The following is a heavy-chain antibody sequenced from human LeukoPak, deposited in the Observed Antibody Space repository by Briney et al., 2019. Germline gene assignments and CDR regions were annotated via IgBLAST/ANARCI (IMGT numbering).Heavy chain of an antibody. CDR3: VKFRGIQHYYYHMDV. Sequence: AGGSLRLSCAASGFTVSSNYMSWVRQAPGKGLEWVSGLTGSGGNTYYADSVKGRFTISRDNSKNTLSLQMNSLRAEDAAVYYCVKFRGIQHYYYHMDVWGKGTTVTVSS. J-gene: IGHJ6*03. V-gene: IGHV3-23*01. CDR2: LTGSGGNT. D-gene: IGHD3-10*01. CDR1: GFTVSSNY.